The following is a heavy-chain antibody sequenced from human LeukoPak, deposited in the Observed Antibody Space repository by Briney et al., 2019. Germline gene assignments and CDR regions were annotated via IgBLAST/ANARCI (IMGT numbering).Heavy chain of an antibody. CDR2: IYYSGST. CDR3: ARQGCTNGVCYVADY. J-gene: IGHJ4*02. D-gene: IGHD2-8*01. Sequence: PSETLSLTCTVSGGSISSSSYYWGCIRQPPGKGLEWIGSIYYSGSTYYNPSLKSRVTISVDTSKNQFSLKLSSVTAADTAVYYCARQGCTNGVCYVADYWGQGTLVTVSS. CDR1: GGSISSSSYY. V-gene: IGHV4-39*01.